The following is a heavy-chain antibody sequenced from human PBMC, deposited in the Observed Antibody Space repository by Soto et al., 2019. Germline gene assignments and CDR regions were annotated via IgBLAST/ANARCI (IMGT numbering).Heavy chain of an antibody. Sequence: EVQLVESGGGLVQPGGSLRLSCAASGFTFSSYSMNWVRQAPGKGLEWVSYISSSSSTIYYADSVKGRFTISRDNAKNSLYLQMNSLRDEDPAVYYWAIRSAAPNCFDPWGQGPLVTASS. V-gene: IGHV3-48*02. CDR3: AIRSAAPNCFDP. CDR1: GFTFSSYS. D-gene: IGHD2-2*01. CDR2: ISSSSSTI. J-gene: IGHJ5*02.